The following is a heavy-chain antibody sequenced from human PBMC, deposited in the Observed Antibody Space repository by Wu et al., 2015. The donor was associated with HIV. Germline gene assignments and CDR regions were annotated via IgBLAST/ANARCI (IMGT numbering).Heavy chain of an antibody. V-gene: IGHV1-46*01. J-gene: IGHJ6*03. D-gene: IGHD6-19*01. CDR2: INPSGGST. Sequence: QAQLLHSGAEVKKPGASVRISCKASGYTFTKYYVHWVRQAPGQGFEWMGIINPSGGSTTYAQRFSDRVTMTSDSSTSTVYMELSSLRSEDTAVYYCASPHSSGSYYMDVWGKGTTVTVSS. CDR1: GYTFTKYY. CDR3: ASPHSSGSYYMDV.